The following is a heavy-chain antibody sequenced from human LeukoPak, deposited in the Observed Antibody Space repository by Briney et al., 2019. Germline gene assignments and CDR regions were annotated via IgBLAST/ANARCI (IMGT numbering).Heavy chain of an antibody. CDR2: INPNSGGT. J-gene: IGHJ3*02. Sequence: ASVKVSCKASGYTFTGYYMHWVRQAPGQGREWMGWINPNSGGTNYAQKFQGRVTMTRDTSISTAYMELSRLRSDDTAVYYCARTRITIFGVVINGDDAFDIWGQGTMVTVSS. V-gene: IGHV1-2*02. CDR3: ARTRITIFGVVINGDDAFDI. CDR1: GYTFTGYY. D-gene: IGHD3-3*01.